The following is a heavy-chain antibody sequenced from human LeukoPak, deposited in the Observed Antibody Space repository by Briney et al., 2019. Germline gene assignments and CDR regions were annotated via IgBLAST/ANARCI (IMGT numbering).Heavy chain of an antibody. D-gene: IGHD4/OR15-4a*01. Sequence: GGSLRLSCVTSGFTFSNYWMSWVRQAPGKGLEWVGRIKSKTDGGTRDYAAPVKGRFTISRDDSKNTLYLQMNSLKTEDTAVYYCTTFDYAAFLIWGQGTMVTVSS. J-gene: IGHJ3*02. CDR1: GFTFSNYW. CDR2: IKSKTDGGTR. CDR3: TTFDYAAFLI. V-gene: IGHV3-15*01.